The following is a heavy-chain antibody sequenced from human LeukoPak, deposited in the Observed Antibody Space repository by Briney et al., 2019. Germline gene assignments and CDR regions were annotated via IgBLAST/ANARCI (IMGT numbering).Heavy chain of an antibody. CDR3: ARDSCSSTSCYTGAFDI. Sequence: GGSLRLSCAASGFTFSSYSMNWVRQAPGKGLEWVSSISSSSSYIYYADSVKGGFAIYRDNAKNSLYPQMNSLRAEDTAVYYCARDSCSSTSCYTGAFDIWGQGTMVTVSS. CDR2: ISSSSSYI. V-gene: IGHV3-21*01. D-gene: IGHD2-2*02. CDR1: GFTFSSYS. J-gene: IGHJ3*02.